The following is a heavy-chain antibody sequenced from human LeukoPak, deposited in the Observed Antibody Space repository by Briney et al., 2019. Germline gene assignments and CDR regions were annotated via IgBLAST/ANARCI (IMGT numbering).Heavy chain of an antibody. CDR2: IRYDGSNK. Sequence: PGGSLRLSCAASGFTFSSYGMHWVRQAPGKGLEWVAFIRYDGSNKYYADSVKGRFTVSRDNAQNSLFLRMDSLRAEDTAVYYCAKVQDGSATWYEYFQHWGQGTLVTVSS. CDR3: AKVQDGSATWYEYFQH. D-gene: IGHD5-24*01. J-gene: IGHJ1*01. CDR1: GFTFSSYG. V-gene: IGHV3-30*02.